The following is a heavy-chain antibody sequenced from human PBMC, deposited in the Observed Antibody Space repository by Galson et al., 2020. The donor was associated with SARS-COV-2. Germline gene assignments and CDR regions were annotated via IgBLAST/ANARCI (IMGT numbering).Heavy chain of an antibody. CDR1: GFTFTNYA. V-gene: IGHV3-30*04. J-gene: IGHJ3*02. CDR2: ISHDGKIQ. D-gene: IGHD1-26*01. Sequence: GGSLRLSCAASGFTFTNYAMHWVRQAPGKGLEWLTVISHDGKIQVYADSVKGRFTISRDDSGNMVFLQIVSLRPDDTALYYCTRDVSGGASDIWGQGTMVTVSS. CDR3: TRDVSGGASDI.